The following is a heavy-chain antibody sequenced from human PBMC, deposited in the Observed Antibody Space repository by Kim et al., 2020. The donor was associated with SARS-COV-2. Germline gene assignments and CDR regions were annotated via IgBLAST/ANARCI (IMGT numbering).Heavy chain of an antibody. V-gene: IGHV1-8*01. Sequence: GYAQKYQGRVTMTRKTSIRTAYMELSSLRSEGTAVYYCARDDYYYYGMDVWGQGTTVTVSS. J-gene: IGHJ6*02. CDR3: ARDDYYYYGMDV.